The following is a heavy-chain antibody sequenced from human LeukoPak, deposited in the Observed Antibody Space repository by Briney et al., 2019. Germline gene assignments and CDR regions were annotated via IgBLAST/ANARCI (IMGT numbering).Heavy chain of an antibody. Sequence: GGSLRLSCAASGFTFDDYAMHWVRQAPGNGLGWVSGISWNSGSIGYADSAKGRFTNSRDNVKSSLYLQMNSLRAEDTALYYCAKDLLYYDSSGGIDYWGQGTLVTVSS. J-gene: IGHJ4*02. D-gene: IGHD3-22*01. CDR1: GFTFDDYA. V-gene: IGHV3-9*01. CDR3: AKDLLYYDSSGGIDY. CDR2: ISWNSGSI.